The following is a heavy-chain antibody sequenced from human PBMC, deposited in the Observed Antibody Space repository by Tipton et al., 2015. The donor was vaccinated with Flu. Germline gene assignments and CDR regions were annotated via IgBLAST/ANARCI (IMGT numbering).Heavy chain of an antibody. V-gene: IGHV4-39*07. J-gene: IGHJ4*02. CDR1: GDSISSSSYY. CDR2: IYYSGST. D-gene: IGHD6-13*01. Sequence: TLSLTCTVSGDSISSSSYYWGWIRQPPGKGLEWIGSIYYSGSTYYNPSLKSRVTISVETSKNQFSLKLSPVTAEDTAVYYCASEGRREQLALDDWGQGTLVTVSS. CDR3: ASEGRREQLALDD.